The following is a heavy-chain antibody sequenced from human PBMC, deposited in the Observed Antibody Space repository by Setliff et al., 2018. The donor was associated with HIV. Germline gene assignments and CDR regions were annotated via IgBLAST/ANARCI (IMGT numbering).Heavy chain of an antibody. CDR2: INPSGTYT. CDR1: GYTIANSY. Sequence: ASVKVSCKASGYTIANSYVHWVRQAPGQGPEWLGIINPSGTYTIYAQQFQGRVTMTRDTSTGTVYLELSGLTSDDTAVYFWATSIGGLAVPSKNWFDSWGWGTLVTVSS. CDR3: ATSIGGLAVPSKNWFDS. V-gene: IGHV1-46*01. D-gene: IGHD2-15*01. J-gene: IGHJ5*01.